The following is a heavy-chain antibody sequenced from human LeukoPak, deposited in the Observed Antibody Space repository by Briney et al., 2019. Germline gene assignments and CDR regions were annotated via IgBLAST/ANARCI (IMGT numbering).Heavy chain of an antibody. J-gene: IGHJ2*01. Sequence: GGSLRLSCVASGFTFSSYEMNWVRQAPGKGPEWVSYITGSSSIIYYADSVKGRFTISRDNAKNSLYLQMNSLRAEDTAVYYCARDRGVAVAGTTYWYFDLWGRGTLVTVSS. CDR3: ARDRGVAVAGTTYWYFDL. D-gene: IGHD6-19*01. V-gene: IGHV3-48*03. CDR2: ITGSSSII. CDR1: GFTFSSYE.